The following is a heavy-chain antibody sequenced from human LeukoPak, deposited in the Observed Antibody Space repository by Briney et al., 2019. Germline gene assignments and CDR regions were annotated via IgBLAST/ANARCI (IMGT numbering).Heavy chain of an antibody. D-gene: IGHD5-12*01. CDR2: IYPGDSDT. V-gene: IGHV5-51*01. CDR3: ARRAYSHEWFDP. J-gene: IGHJ5*02. Sequence: GEPLKISCKASGYTFTNYWIGWVRQMPGKDLEWMGTIYPGDSDTRYNPSFQGQVTISADKSISTAYLQWSSLRASDSAMYYCARRAYSHEWFDPWGQGTLVTVSS. CDR1: GYTFTNYW.